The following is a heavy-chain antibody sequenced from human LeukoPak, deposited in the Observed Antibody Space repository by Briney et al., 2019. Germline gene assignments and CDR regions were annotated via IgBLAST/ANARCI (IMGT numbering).Heavy chain of an antibody. J-gene: IGHJ4*02. CDR1: GGSISSSSYY. V-gene: IGHV4-39*07. Sequence: SETLSLTCTVSGGSISSSSYYWGWIRQPPGKGLEWIGSIYYSGSTYYNPSLKSRVTISVDTSKNQFSLKLSSVTAADTAVYYCAGAVGATTCYFEYWGQGTLVTVSS. D-gene: IGHD1-26*01. CDR3: AGAVGATTCYFEY. CDR2: IYYSGST.